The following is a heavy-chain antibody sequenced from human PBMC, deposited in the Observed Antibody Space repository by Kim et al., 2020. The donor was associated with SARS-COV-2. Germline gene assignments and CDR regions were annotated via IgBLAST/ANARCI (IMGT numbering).Heavy chain of an antibody. Sequence: ASVKVSCKASGYTFTSYYMHWVRQAPGQGLEWMGIINPSGGSTSYAQKFQGRVTMTRDTSTSTVYMELSSLRSEDTAVYYCARDRYYGSGSYSGGAFDIWGQGTMVTVSS. D-gene: IGHD3-10*01. CDR1: GYTFTSYY. CDR2: INPSGGST. V-gene: IGHV1-46*01. CDR3: ARDRYYGSGSYSGGAFDI. J-gene: IGHJ3*02.